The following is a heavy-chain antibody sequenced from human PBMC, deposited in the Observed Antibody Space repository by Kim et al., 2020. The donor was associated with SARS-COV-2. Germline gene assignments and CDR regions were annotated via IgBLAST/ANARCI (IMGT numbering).Heavy chain of an antibody. D-gene: IGHD6-13*01. Sequence: EYAVSVNSRITINPDTTKNQFSQQLNSVTPEDTAVYYCARGGYSSSWYDYWGQGTLVTVSS. J-gene: IGHJ4*02. CDR3: ARGGYSSSWYDY. V-gene: IGHV6-1*01.